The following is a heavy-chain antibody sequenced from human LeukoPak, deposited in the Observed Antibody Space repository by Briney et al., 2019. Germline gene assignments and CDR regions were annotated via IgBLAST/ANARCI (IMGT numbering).Heavy chain of an antibody. D-gene: IGHD3-22*01. CDR3: ARVSPSYYYDSSGYYYFDY. CDR2: INHSGST. CDR1: GGSFSGYY. J-gene: IGHJ4*02. V-gene: IGHV4-34*01. Sequence: PSETLSLTCAVYGGSFSGYYWSWIRQPPGKGLEWIGEINHSGSTNYNPSLKSRVTISVDTSKNQFFLKLSSVTAADTAVYYCARVSPSYYYDSSGYYYFDYWGQGTLVTVSS.